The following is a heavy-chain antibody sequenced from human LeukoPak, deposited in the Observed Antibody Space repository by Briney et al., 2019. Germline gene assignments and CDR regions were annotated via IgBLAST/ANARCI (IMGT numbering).Heavy chain of an antibody. Sequence: SETLSLTCSVYNGSFSGYYWSWIRQSPEKGLEWIGEVNHGGDPNYKPSLRSRVTISLDTSKNHFSLKLRSVTAADTAIYNCARAAWNGGGGFDPWGQGTLVTVSS. CDR3: ARAAWNGGGGFDP. V-gene: IGHV4-34*01. J-gene: IGHJ5*02. CDR1: NGSFSGYY. D-gene: IGHD3-16*01. CDR2: VNHGGDP.